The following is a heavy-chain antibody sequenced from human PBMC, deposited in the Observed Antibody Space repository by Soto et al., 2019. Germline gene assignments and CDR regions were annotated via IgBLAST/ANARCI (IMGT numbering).Heavy chain of an antibody. CDR1: GGSISSGDYY. Sequence: SETLSLTCTVSGGSISSGDYYWSWIRQPPGKGLEWIGYIYYSGSTYYNPSLKSRVTISVDTSKNQFSLKLSSVTAADTAVYYCARFHRGGYYFDYWGQGTLVTVSS. D-gene: IGHD3-16*01. CDR3: ARFHRGGYYFDY. J-gene: IGHJ4*02. V-gene: IGHV4-30-4*01. CDR2: IYYSGST.